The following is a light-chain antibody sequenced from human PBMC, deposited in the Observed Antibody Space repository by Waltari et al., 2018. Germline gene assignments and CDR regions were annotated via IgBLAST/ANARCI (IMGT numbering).Light chain of an antibody. V-gene: IGKV2-30*01. CDR1: QSLVNIFGNTY. CDR2: DVS. CDR3: MQGTHWPPT. Sequence: DVVMTQSPLSLPVTLGQPASISCRSSQSLVNIFGNTYLNWFQQRPGQGPRRLIYDVSNRDSWVPERFSGSGSGTDVTLKISRVEAEDVGIYYCMQGTHWPPTFGQGTKLEIK. J-gene: IGKJ2*01.